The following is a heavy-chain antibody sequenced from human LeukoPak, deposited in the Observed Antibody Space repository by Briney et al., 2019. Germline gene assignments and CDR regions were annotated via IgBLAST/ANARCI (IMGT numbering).Heavy chain of an antibody. Sequence: GGSLRLSCAASGFTFSSYSMNWVRQAPGKGLEWVSSISSSSSYICYADSVKGRFTISRDNAKNSLYLQMNSLRAEDTAVYYCARVLGYCSSTSCYAFDYWGQGTLVTVSS. CDR1: GFTFSSYS. CDR2: ISSSSSYI. D-gene: IGHD2-2*01. V-gene: IGHV3-21*01. CDR3: ARVLGYCSSTSCYAFDY. J-gene: IGHJ4*02.